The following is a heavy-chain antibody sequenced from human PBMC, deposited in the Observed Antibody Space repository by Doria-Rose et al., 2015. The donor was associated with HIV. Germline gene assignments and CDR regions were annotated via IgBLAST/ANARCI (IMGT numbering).Heavy chain of an antibody. CDR3: ARDQNFRDRVITRDDYYYGMDV. Sequence: SCKASGVTFNTYTVTWVRQAPGQGLEWMGGITPIFGTPNYAQKFRGRVTITADESTSTAYMELSSLISDDTAVFYCARDQNFRDRVITRDDYYYGMDVWGQGTTVTVSS. CDR2: ITPIFGTP. V-gene: IGHV1-69*01. J-gene: IGHJ6*02. CDR1: GVTFNTYT. D-gene: IGHD5-12*01.